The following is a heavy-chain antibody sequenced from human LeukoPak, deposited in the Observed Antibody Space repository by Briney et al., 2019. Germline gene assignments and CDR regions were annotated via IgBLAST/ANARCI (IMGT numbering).Heavy chain of an antibody. CDR1: GGTFSSYA. CDR2: IIPIFGTA. D-gene: IGHD3-10*01. CDR3: ARDLDGSGSYYTDY. J-gene: IGHJ4*02. Sequence: GSSVKVSCKASGGTFSSYAISWVRQAPGQGLEWMGRIIPIFGTANYAQNFQGRFTMTTDTSTSTAYMELRSLTSDDTAVYYRARDLDGSGSYYTDYWGQGTLVTVSS. V-gene: IGHV1-69*05.